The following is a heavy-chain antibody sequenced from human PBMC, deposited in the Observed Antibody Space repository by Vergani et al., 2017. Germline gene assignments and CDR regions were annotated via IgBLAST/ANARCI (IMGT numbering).Heavy chain of an antibody. Sequence: EVQLVESGGGLVKPGGSLRLSCAASGFTFSSYSMNWVRQAPGKGLEWVSSISSSSSYIYYADSVKGRFTISRDNAKNSLYLQMNSLRAEDTAVYYCARQTTVSDYFDYWGQGTLVTVSS. CDR1: GFTFSSYS. CDR3: ARQTTVSDYFDY. D-gene: IGHD4-17*01. J-gene: IGHJ4*02. V-gene: IGHV3-21*01. CDR2: ISSSSSYI.